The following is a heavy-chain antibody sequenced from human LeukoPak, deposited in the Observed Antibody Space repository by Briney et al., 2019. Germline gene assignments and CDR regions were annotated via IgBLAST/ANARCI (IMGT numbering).Heavy chain of an antibody. CDR1: GYTFTSYG. CDR2: ISAYNGNT. V-gene: IGHV1-18*01. J-gene: IGHJ4*02. CDR3: ARVLGTPGGWHAIYYFDY. D-gene: IGHD6-19*01. Sequence: ASVKVSCKASGYTFTSYGISWVRQAPGQGLEWMGWISAYNGNTNYAQKLQGRVTMTTDTSTSTAYMELRSLRSDDTAVYYCARVLGTPGGWHAIYYFDYWGQGTLVTVSS.